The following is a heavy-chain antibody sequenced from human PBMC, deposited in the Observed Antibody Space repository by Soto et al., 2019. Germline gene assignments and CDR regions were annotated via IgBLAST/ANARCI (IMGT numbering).Heavy chain of an antibody. CDR2: TSYDGRHT. D-gene: IGHD3-10*01. CDR1: GFTFSEYG. J-gene: IGHJ6*02. Sequence: QVQLVESGGGVVQPGGSLRLTCAASGFTFSEYGIHWVRQAPGKGLEWVAITSYDGRHTSYVDSVKGRFTISRDNSGNTAFLEMNRLRVEDTAVYYCAKTRNSVINYNYYDNMDVWGPGTTVTVSS. CDR3: AKTRNSVINYNYYDNMDV. V-gene: IGHV3-30*18.